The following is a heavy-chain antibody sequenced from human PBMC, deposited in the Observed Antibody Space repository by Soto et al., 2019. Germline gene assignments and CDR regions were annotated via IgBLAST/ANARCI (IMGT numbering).Heavy chain of an antibody. J-gene: IGHJ4*02. Sequence: QVRLVQSGAEVKKPGASVKVSCKASGYIFTNYYIHWVRQAPGQGLEWMAIINPNGGSTNCAQAFQGRVSLSTDTTTSTAYMELRSLTSDDTVVYFCARTRRLYLNDDHGDYGASMEDYWGQGTLLSVSS. CDR1: GYIFTNYY. CDR3: ARTRRLYLNDDHGDYGASMEDY. D-gene: IGHD4-17*01. CDR2: INPNGGST. V-gene: IGHV1-46*01.